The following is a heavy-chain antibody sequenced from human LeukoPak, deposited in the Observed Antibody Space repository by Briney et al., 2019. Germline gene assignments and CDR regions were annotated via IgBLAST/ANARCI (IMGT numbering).Heavy chain of an antibody. D-gene: IGHD4-11*01. CDR3: ARVATVTTVPYYYGMDV. CDR1: GGSISSGGYY. V-gene: IGHV4-30-4*01. Sequence: PSQTLSLTCTVSGGSISSGGYYWSWIRQPPGKGLEWIGYIYYSGSTYYNPSLKSRVTISVDTSKNQFSLKLSSVTAADTAVYYCARVATVTTVPYYYGMDVWGQGTTVTVSS. CDR2: IYYSGST. J-gene: IGHJ6*02.